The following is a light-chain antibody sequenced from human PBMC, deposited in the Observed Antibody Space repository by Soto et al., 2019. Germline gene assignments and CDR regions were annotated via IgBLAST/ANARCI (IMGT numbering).Light chain of an antibody. CDR1: QSVSSY. CDR2: AAS. Sequence: ALQFTQSASSLSASTGDRVTITCRASQSVSSYLAWYQQKPGQAPRLLIYAASTMDSGIPARFSGSGSGTDFTLTISSLQSEDFAVYYCQQYDSYPPAFGQGTKVDIK. CDR3: QQYDSYPPA. V-gene: IGKV1-8*01. J-gene: IGKJ1*01.